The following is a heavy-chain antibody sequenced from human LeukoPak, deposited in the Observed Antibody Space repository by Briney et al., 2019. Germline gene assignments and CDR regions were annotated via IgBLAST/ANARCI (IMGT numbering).Heavy chain of an antibody. D-gene: IGHD2-2*01. CDR2: IFYDGSTK. CDR3: AKGAEDIVVVPAAKD. Sequence: GGSLRLSCAASGFTFSNYAMHWVRQAPGKGLEWVAVIFYDGSTKYYGDSVKGRFTISRDNSKKTLYLQMNSLRAEDTAVYYCAKGAEDIVVVPAAKDWGQGTLVTVSS. CDR1: GFTFSNYA. J-gene: IGHJ4*02. V-gene: IGHV3-30*04.